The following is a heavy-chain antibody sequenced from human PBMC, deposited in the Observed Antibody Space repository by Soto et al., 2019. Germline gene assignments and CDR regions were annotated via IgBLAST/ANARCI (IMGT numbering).Heavy chain of an antibody. D-gene: IGHD6-19*01. J-gene: IGHJ4*02. CDR1: GFTFSDFA. V-gene: IGHV3-23*01. CDR3: AKLRGSGWYFHY. CDR2: ISGSGGTI. Sequence: EVQVLESGGGLVQPGGSLRLSCVASGFTFSDFAMSWVRQAPGKGLEWVSSISGSGGTIYYADSVKGRCTISRDNSNNTLYLQMHSLRADDTAVYFCAKLRGSGWYFHYWGQGTLVAVSS.